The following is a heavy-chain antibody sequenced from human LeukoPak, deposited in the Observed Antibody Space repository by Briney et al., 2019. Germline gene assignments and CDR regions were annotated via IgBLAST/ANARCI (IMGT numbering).Heavy chain of an antibody. Sequence: KSSETLSLTCTVSGYSITSGYNWAWIRQPPGKVLEWIGSIYHSGSAYYNPSLKSRVTISVDTPKNQFSLKLSSVTAADTAVYYCVRYCSSTTCYTRAVDYWGQGTLVTVSS. CDR3: VRYCSSTTCYTRAVDY. CDR2: IYHSGSA. D-gene: IGHD2-2*02. V-gene: IGHV4-38-2*02. J-gene: IGHJ4*02. CDR1: GYSITSGYN.